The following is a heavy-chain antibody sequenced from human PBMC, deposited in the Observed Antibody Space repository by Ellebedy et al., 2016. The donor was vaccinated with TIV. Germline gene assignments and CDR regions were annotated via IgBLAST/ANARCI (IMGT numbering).Heavy chain of an antibody. D-gene: IGHD2/OR15-2a*01. V-gene: IGHV3-49*03. CDR3: SRHNVFFFDY. CDR2: IRSKGDGGTP. Sequence: GESLKISCTTSGFDFPYFSMSWFRQAPGKGLEWVGFIRSKGDGGTPENAASMGGRFSISRDDSRSIAYLQVDSLETEDTAVYFCSRHNVFFFDYWGQGTLVTVSS. CDR1: GFDFPYFS. J-gene: IGHJ4*02.